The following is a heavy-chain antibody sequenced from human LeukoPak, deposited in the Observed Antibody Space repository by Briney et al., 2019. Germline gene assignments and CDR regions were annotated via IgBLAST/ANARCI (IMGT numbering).Heavy chain of an antibody. Sequence: GGSLRLSCAASGFTFGSHGMRWVRQAPGKGLEWVAVISYDGSNKYYADSVKGRFTISRDNSKNTLYLQMNGLRAEDTAVYCTPTLVLGEWGQGTLVTVSS. CDR2: ISYDGSNK. CDR1: GFTFGSHG. J-gene: IGHJ4*02. CDR3: PTLVLGE. V-gene: IGHV3-30*03. D-gene: IGHD2-8*01.